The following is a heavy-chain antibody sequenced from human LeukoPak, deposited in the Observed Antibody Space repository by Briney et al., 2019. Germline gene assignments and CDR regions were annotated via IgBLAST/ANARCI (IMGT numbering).Heavy chain of an antibody. Sequence: GGSLRLSCAASGFTFDTYAMHWVRQPPGKGLEWVSFITWDGVDINYAESVRGRFTISRDNSKKSLYLQMNSLKTEDTAFYYCAKDRGGYTGFDYWGPGTLVTVFS. J-gene: IGHJ4*02. V-gene: IGHV3-43*01. CDR3: AKDRGGYTGFDY. CDR1: GFTFDTYA. D-gene: IGHD5-12*01. CDR2: ITWDGVDI.